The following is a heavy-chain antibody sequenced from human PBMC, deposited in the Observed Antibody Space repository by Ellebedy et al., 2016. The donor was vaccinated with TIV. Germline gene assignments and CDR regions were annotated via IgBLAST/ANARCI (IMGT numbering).Heavy chain of an antibody. V-gene: IGHV1-2*02. CDR3: ARTYYYGMDV. CDR1: GYSFTGYY. Sequence: AASVKVSCKASGYSFTGYYMHWVRQAPGQGLEWMGWISPNNGGISYAQKFQGRVTMTRDTSINTAYMELSRLRSDDTAVYYCARTYYYGMDVWGQGTTVTVSS. J-gene: IGHJ6*02. CDR2: ISPNNGGI.